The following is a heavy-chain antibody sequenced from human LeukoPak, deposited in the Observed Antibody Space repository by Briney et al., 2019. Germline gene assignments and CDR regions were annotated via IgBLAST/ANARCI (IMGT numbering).Heavy chain of an antibody. CDR2: ISSSSTYI. Sequence: GGSLRLSCAASGFTFSSYSMHWVRQAQGKGLEWASYISSSSTYIYYADSVKGRLTISRDNAKNSLYLQMNSLRAEDTAVYYCAGDLGYSGNLWGQGTLVTVSS. D-gene: IGHD4-23*01. V-gene: IGHV3-21*01. CDR1: GFTFSSYS. CDR3: AGDLGYSGNL. J-gene: IGHJ4*02.